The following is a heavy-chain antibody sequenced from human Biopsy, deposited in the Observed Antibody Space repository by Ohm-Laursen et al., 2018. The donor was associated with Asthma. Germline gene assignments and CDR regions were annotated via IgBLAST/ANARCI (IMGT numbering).Heavy chain of an antibody. CDR1: GFTFSSYA. CDR2: ISSSGATI. D-gene: IGHD1-1*01. V-gene: IGHV3-48*04. CDR3: AKESGSNYAFDI. Sequence: SLRLSCAASGFTFSSYAMSWVRQAPGKGLGWVSYISSSGATIYYADSVRGRFTISRDNAKNSLYLQMNSLRAEDTAVYYCAKESGSNYAFDIWGQGTMVTVSS. J-gene: IGHJ3*02.